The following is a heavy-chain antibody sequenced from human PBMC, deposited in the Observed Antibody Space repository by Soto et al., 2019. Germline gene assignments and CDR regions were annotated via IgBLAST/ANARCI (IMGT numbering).Heavy chain of an antibody. Sequence: QVQLQESGPGLVKPSETLSLTCTVSGGSTSSYYWSWIRQPPGKGLEWIGYIYYSGSTNYNPSLKSRVTISVDTSKNQFSLKLSSVTAADTAVYYCARGTANLDYWGQGTLVTVSS. CDR2: IYYSGST. CDR3: ARGTANLDY. V-gene: IGHV4-59*01. J-gene: IGHJ4*02. D-gene: IGHD2-21*02. CDR1: GGSTSSYY.